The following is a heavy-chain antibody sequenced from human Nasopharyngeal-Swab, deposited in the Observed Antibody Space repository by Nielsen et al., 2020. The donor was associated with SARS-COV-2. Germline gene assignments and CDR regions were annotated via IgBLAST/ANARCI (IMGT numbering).Heavy chain of an antibody. J-gene: IGHJ4*02. D-gene: IGHD2-2*01. Sequence: GGSLRLSCRASGYMFTSSWIGWVRQMPGKGLEWMGIIYPGDSDTKYRPSFQGQVTISADKSIGTAYLQWSRLEASDTAMYYCATPTGFCRSSSCSAAYWGQGTLVTVSS. CDR3: ATPTGFCRSSSCSAAY. CDR2: IYPGDSDT. V-gene: IGHV5-51*01. CDR1: GYMFTSSW.